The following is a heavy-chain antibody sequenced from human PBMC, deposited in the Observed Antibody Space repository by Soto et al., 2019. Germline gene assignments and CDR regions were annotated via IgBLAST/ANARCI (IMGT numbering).Heavy chain of an antibody. Sequence: QVQLQESGPGLVKPSQTLSLTCSVSGDYIHVGGYYWTWIRQRPGKGLEWMGYIYYTGKTYYNPSLEGRLTMPVDRSKNQFSLRLTSVTAADTAVYFCGRDLTSNANCIDPWGQGTLVTVSS. D-gene: IGHD2-2*01. J-gene: IGHJ5*02. CDR2: IYYTGKT. CDR1: GDYIHVGGYY. CDR3: GRDLTSNANCIDP. V-gene: IGHV4-30-4*01.